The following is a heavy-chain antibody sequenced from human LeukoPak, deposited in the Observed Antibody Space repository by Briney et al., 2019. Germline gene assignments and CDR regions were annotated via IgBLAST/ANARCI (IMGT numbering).Heavy chain of an antibody. V-gene: IGHV4-59*01. CDR3: AGQPVVVPAAMGYYYYGMDV. CDR1: GGSISSYY. J-gene: IGHJ6*04. D-gene: IGHD2-2*01. CDR2: IYYSGST. Sequence: SETLSLTCTVSGGSISSYYWSWIRQPPGKGLEWIGYIYYSGSTNYYPSLTSRVIISVDTSKNQFSLKLSSVTAADTAVYYCAGQPVVVPAAMGYYYYGMDVWGKGTTVTVSS.